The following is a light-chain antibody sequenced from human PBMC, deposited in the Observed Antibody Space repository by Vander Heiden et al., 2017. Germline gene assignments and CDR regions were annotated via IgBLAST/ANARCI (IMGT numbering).Light chain of an antibody. Sequence: DTQMTQPPSTLPASVGDRVTISCRASQSIGHWLAWYQQKPGRAPKLLIYDATTLESGVPSRFSGRGSGTQFTLTISSLQPDDYATYYCQQYDNSLQTFGQGTKVEI. CDR3: QQYDNSLQT. J-gene: IGKJ1*01. CDR1: QSIGHW. V-gene: IGKV1-5*01. CDR2: DAT.